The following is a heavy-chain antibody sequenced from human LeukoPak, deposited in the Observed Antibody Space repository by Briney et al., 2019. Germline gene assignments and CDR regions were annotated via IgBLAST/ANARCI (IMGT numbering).Heavy chain of an antibody. CDR2: IWYDGSNI. V-gene: IGHV3-33*03. CDR1: GISFSSHG. Sequence: GGSLRLSCAASGISFSSHGMHWVRQAPGKGLEWVAVIWYDGSNIYYADSVKGRFTISRDNAKNSLYLQMNSLRAEDTAVYYCARGVGATHFDYWGQGTLVTVSS. CDR3: ARGVGATHFDY. D-gene: IGHD1-26*01. J-gene: IGHJ4*02.